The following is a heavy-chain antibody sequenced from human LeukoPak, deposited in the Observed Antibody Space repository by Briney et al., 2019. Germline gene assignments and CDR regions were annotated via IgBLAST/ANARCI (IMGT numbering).Heavy chain of an antibody. CDR3: AREASPKALGY. CDR2: ISSSSSTI. J-gene: IGHJ4*02. V-gene: IGHV3-48*01. CDR1: GFTFSSYS. Sequence: PGGSLRLSCAASGFTFSSYSMNWVRQAPGKGLEWVSYISSSSSTIYYADSVKGRFTISRDNSKNTLYLQMNSLRAEDTAVYYCAREASPKALGYWGQGTLVTVSS.